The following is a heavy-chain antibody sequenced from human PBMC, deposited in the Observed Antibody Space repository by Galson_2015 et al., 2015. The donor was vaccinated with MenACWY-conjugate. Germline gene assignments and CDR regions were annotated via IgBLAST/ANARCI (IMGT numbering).Heavy chain of an antibody. V-gene: IGHV1-69*13. Sequence: SVKVSCKASGGTFSSYAISWVRQAPGQGLEWMGGIIPIFSTANYAQKFQGRVTITADESTSTAYMELSSLRSEDTAVYYCARALIPYSSSWYYFDYWGQGTLVTVSS. CDR2: IIPIFSTA. J-gene: IGHJ4*02. D-gene: IGHD6-13*01. CDR3: ARALIPYSSSWYYFDY. CDR1: GGTFSSYA.